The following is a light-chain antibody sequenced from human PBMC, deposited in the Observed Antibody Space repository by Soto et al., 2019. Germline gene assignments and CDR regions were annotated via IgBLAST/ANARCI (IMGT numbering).Light chain of an antibody. V-gene: IGLV2-14*01. CDR1: XSDVGGYNY. CDR3: SSYRSSSSFV. J-gene: IGLJ1*01. CDR2: EVS. Sequence: QSVLTQPASVSGSPGQSITISCTGTXSDVGGYNYVSWYQQHPGKAPKLMIYEVSNRPSGVSSRFSGSKSGNTASLTISGLQAEDEADYYCSSYRSSSSFVFGTGTKLTVL.